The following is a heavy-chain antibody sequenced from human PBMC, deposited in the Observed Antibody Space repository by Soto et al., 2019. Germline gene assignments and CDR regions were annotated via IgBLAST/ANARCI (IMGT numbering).Heavy chain of an antibody. CDR2: IQYDGSKK. D-gene: IGHD1-26*01. Sequence: QPGGSLRLSCEASGFTFRNYGMHWVRQTPVKGLEWVAGIQYDGSKKYYAESVKGRFTISRDNSKNTLYLEIDSLRAEDTAVYYCAKDLEVVGANRWGYDSWGQGTLVTVSS. CDR3: AKDLEVVGANRWGYDS. V-gene: IGHV3-30*02. J-gene: IGHJ5*01. CDR1: GFTFRNYG.